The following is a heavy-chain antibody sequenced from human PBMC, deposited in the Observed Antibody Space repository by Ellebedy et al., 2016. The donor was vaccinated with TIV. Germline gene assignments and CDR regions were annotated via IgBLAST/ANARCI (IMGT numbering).Heavy chain of an antibody. CDR1: GVSISNNC. D-gene: IGHD3-10*01. CDR2: LYYGGNT. Sequence: SETLSLTXTVSGVSISNNCWSWIRQPPGKGLEWIGYLYYGGNTNYNPSLKSRVTISVDTSKNEFSLKLTSVTAADTAVYYCAKSDFDYGSGNHFDYWGQGTLVTVSS. J-gene: IGHJ4*02. V-gene: IGHV4-59*01. CDR3: AKSDFDYGSGNHFDY.